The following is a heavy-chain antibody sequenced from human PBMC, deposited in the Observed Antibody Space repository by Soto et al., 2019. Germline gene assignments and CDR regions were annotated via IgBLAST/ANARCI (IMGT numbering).Heavy chain of an antibody. CDR3: VKFRGRAYHYYYMDV. J-gene: IGHJ6*03. CDR2: YGGSGGST. CDR1: GFSFSTYG. V-gene: IGHV3-23*01. Sequence: DVQLLESGGGLAQRGGSLRLSCAASGFSFSTYGMTWVRQAPGKGLEWVSYGGSGGSTYYADSVKGRFTISRDNSKNKLYLQMNSLRAEDTAVYYCVKFRGRAYHYYYMDVWGNGTTVTVYS. D-gene: IGHD3-16*01.